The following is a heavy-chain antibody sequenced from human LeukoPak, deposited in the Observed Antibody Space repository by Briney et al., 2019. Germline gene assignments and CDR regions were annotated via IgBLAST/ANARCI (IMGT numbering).Heavy chain of an antibody. V-gene: IGHV4-34*01. CDR2: IYYSGST. CDR1: GGSFSGYY. CDR3: ARDPGRAFSGVTPLGNRNWFDP. J-gene: IGHJ5*02. Sequence: PSETLSLTCAVYGGSFSGYYWGWIRQPPGKGLEWIGRIYYSGSTYYNPSLKSRVTISVDTSKNQFSLKLSSVTAADTAVYYCARDPGRAFSGVTPLGNRNWFDPWGQGTLVTVSS. D-gene: IGHD1-26*01.